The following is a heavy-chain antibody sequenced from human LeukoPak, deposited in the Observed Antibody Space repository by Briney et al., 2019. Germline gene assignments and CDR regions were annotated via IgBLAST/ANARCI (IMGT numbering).Heavy chain of an antibody. CDR3: ARDPYYYDSSGYYFIY. V-gene: IGHV1-2*02. J-gene: IGHJ4*02. Sequence: ASVKVSCKTSGYTFSDYYIHWIRQAPGQGLEWVGWINPNSGDTDYAQKFQGRVTMTRDTSISTAYMELSRLRSDDTAVYYCARDPYYYDSSGYYFIYWGQGTLVTVSS. CDR1: GYTFSDYY. D-gene: IGHD3-22*01. CDR2: INPNSGDT.